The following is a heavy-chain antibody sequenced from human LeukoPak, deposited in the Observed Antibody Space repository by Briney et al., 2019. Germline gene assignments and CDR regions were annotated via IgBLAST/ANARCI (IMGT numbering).Heavy chain of an antibody. J-gene: IGHJ5*02. CDR1: GGSFSGYY. V-gene: IGHV4-34*01. CDR3: ARVGDGYYDSSGYYYGTGDWFDP. Sequence: SETLSLTCAVYGGSFSGYYWSWIRQPPGKGLEWIGEINHSGSTNYNPSLKSRVTISVDTSKNQFSLKLRSVTAADTAVYYCARVGDGYYDSSGYYYGTGDWFDPWGQGTLVTVSS. D-gene: IGHD3-22*01. CDR2: INHSGST.